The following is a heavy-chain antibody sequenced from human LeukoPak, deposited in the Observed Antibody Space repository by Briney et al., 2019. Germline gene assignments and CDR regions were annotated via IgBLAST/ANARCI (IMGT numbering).Heavy chain of an antibody. CDR3: ARGRGYSYGTLDY. J-gene: IGHJ4*02. V-gene: IGHV5-51*01. CDR2: IYPGDSDT. CDR1: GYSFTSYW. D-gene: IGHD5-18*01. Sequence: GESLKISCKGSGYSFTSYWIGWVRQMPGKGLEWMGIIYPGDSDTRYSPSIPGQVTISADQSISTAYLQWSSLKASDTAMYYCARGRGYSYGTLDYWGQGTLVTVSS.